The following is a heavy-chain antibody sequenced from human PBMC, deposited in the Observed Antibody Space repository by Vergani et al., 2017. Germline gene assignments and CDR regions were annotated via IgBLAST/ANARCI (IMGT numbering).Heavy chain of an antibody. CDR3: AKAMGCTNGVCYTGWDY. CDR2: ISWNSGSI. V-gene: IGHV3-9*01. J-gene: IGHJ4*02. Sequence: EVQLVESGGGLVQPGRSLRLSCAASGFTFDDYAMHWVRQAPGKGLEWVSGISWNSGSIGYADSVKGRFTISRDNAKNSLYLQMNSLRAEDTALYYCAKAMGCTNGVCYTGWDYWGQGTLVTVSS. D-gene: IGHD2-8*01. CDR1: GFTFDDYA.